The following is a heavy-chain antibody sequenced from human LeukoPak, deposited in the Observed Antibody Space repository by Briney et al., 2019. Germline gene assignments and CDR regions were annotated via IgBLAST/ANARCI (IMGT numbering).Heavy chain of an antibody. CDR1: GYSFSSGYY. V-gene: IGHV4-38-2*02. Sequence: SETLTLTCTVSGYSFSSGYYWGWIQPPPGEGVGWIESIYHSGSTYYNPSLKSRVTISVDTSKNQFSLKLSSVTAADTAVYYCARVVGEIDYWGQGTLVTVSS. CDR2: IYHSGST. D-gene: IGHD2-15*01. CDR3: ARVVGEIDY. J-gene: IGHJ4*02.